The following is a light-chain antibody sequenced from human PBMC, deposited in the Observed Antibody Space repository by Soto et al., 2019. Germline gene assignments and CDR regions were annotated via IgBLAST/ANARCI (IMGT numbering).Light chain of an antibody. CDR1: QSVRSN. J-gene: IGKJ1*01. Sequence: EIVMTQSPATLSVSPGERATLSCRASQSVRSNLAWYQQKPGQAPRLLIYGASTRATGFPARFSGSVSGTEFTLTISSLQSEDFAVYYCQQYNNWTFGQGTKVDIK. CDR3: QQYNNWT. V-gene: IGKV3-15*01. CDR2: GAS.